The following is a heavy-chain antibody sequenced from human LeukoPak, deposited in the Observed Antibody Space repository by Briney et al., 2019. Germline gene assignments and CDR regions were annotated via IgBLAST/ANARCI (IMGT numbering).Heavy chain of an antibody. D-gene: IGHD6-13*01. CDR2: IYYSGST. V-gene: IGHV4-61*01. CDR1: GYSISSGYY. J-gene: IGHJ5*02. CDR3: ARDIAAAS. Sequence: KPSETLSLTCAVSGYSISSGYYWGWIQQPPGKGLEWIGYIYYSGSTNYNPSLKSRVTISVDTSKNQFSLKLSSVTAADTAVYYCARDIAAASWGQGTLVTVSS.